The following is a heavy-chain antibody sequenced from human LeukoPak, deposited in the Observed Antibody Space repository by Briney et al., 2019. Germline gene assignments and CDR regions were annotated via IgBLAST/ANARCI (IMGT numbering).Heavy chain of an antibody. CDR2: INPNSGGT. CDR1: GYTFTGYY. D-gene: IGHD3-9*01. CDR3: ARSSHYDILTGYYPKDAFDI. V-gene: IGHV1-2*02. J-gene: IGHJ3*02. Sequence: ASVKLSCKASGYTFTGYYMHWGRQAPGQGLEWMGWINPNSGGTNYAQKFQGMVTMTRDTSISTAYMELSRLRSDDTAVYYCARSSHYDILTGYYPKDAFDIWGQGTMVTVSS.